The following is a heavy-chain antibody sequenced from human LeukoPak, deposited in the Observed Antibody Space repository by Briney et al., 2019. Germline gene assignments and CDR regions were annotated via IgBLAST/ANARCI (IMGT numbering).Heavy chain of an antibody. J-gene: IGHJ6*03. CDR1: GGSFSGYY. V-gene: IGHV4-34*01. D-gene: IGHD2-2*01. Sequence: SETLSLTCAVSGGSFSGYYWSWIRQPPGKGLEWIGEINHSGSTNYNPSLKSRVTISVDTSKNQFSLKLSSVTAADTAVYYCARGGYCSSTSCPAGRHYYYYMDVWGKGTTVTVSS. CDR2: INHSGST. CDR3: ARGGYCSSTSCPAGRHYYYYMDV.